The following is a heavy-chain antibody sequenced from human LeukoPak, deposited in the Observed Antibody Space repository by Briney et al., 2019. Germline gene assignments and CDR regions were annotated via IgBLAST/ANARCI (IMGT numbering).Heavy chain of an antibody. CDR1: GYTLTSYY. CDR2: INPNSGGT. D-gene: IGHD6-19*01. CDR3: ARSLTQEEWDEQWLTHGGAFDI. J-gene: IGHJ3*02. Sequence: GSSVKCSCKATGYTLTSYYMYLVRQAPEQGLEWMGWINPNSGGTNYAQKFQGRVTMTRDTSISTAYMELSRLRSDDTAVYYCARSLTQEEWDEQWLTHGGAFDIWGQGTMVTVSS. V-gene: IGHV1-2*02.